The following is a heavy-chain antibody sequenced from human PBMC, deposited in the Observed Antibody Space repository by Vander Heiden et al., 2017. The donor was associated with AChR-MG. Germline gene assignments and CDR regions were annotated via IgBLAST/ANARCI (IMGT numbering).Heavy chain of an antibody. CDR2: IYSGGST. Sequence: EVQPVESGGGSVQPGGSLRLSCAAPGFTVSSNYMGWVRQAPGKGLEWVSVIYSGGSTYYADSVKGRFTISRDNSKNTLYLQMNSLRAEDTAVYYCARDSSHLDDYYYGMDVWGQGTTVTVSS. CDR3: ARDSSHLDDYYYGMDV. V-gene: IGHV3-66*01. J-gene: IGHJ6*02. CDR1: GFTVSSNY. D-gene: IGHD1-1*01.